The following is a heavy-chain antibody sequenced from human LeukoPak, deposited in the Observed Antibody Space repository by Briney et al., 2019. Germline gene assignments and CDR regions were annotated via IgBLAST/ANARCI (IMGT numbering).Heavy chain of an antibody. D-gene: IGHD3-16*01. CDR1: GFTFSSYE. Sequence: GGSLRLSCAASGFTFSSYEMNWVRQAPGKGLEWVSSISSSSSYIYYADSVKGRFTISRDNAKNSLYLQMNSLRAEDTAVYYCASGTSPYRVSYYFDYWGQGTLVTVSS. V-gene: IGHV3-21*01. CDR3: ASGTSPYRVSYYFDY. CDR2: ISSSSSYI. J-gene: IGHJ4*02.